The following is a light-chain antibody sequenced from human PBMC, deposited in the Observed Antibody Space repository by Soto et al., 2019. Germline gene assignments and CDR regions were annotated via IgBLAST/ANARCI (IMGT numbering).Light chain of an antibody. CDR1: NSGSKS. CDR2: DDS. V-gene: IGLV3-21*02. Sequence: SYELTQPPSVSVAPGQTARITCGGNNSGSKSVHWYQQKPGQAPVLVVYDDSDRPSGIPERFSGSNSGNTATLTLSRVEAGDESDYYCQAWDSSSYLYVVGPGTKVPVL. CDR3: QAWDSSSYLYV. J-gene: IGLJ1*01.